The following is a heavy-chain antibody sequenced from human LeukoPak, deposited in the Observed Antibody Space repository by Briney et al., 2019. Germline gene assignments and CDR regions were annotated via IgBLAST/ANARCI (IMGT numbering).Heavy chain of an antibody. CDR2: INAGNGNT. CDR1: GYIFTNYG. V-gene: IGHV1-3*01. Sequence: GASVKVSCKASGYIFTNYGISWVRQAPGQGLEWMGWINAGNGNTKYSQKFQGRVTITRDTSASTAYMELSSLRSEDTAVYYCARDQTPAVAGLDYYYGMDVWGQGTTVTVSS. CDR3: ARDQTPAVAGLDYYYGMDV. J-gene: IGHJ6*02. D-gene: IGHD6-19*01.